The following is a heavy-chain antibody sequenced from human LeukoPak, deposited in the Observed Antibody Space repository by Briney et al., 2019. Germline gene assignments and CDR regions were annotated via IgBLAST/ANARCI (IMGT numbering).Heavy chain of an antibody. V-gene: IGHV3-9*01. CDR2: ISWNSGSI. D-gene: IGHD3-22*01. Sequence: GGSLRLSCAVSGFTFDDYAMHWVRQAPGKGLEWVSGISWNSGSIGYADSVKGRFTISRDNAKNSLYLQMNSLRAEDTALYYCAKDIYDSSGYYYVGGYYYYYYGMDVWGQGTTVTVSS. CDR1: GFTFDDYA. CDR3: AKDIYDSSGYYYVGGYYYYYYGMDV. J-gene: IGHJ6*02.